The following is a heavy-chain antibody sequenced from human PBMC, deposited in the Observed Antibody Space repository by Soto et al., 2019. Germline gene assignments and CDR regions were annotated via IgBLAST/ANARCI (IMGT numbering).Heavy chain of an antibody. CDR2: IYYSGST. Sequence: PSETLSLTCTVSGGSISSYYWSWIRQPPGKGLEWIGYIYYSGSTNYNPSLKSRVTISVDTSKNQFSLKLSSVTAADTAVYYCARGGLLWFGELLGWFDPWGQGTLVTVSS. V-gene: IGHV4-59*01. CDR1: GGSISSYY. D-gene: IGHD3-10*01. CDR3: ARGGLLWFGELLGWFDP. J-gene: IGHJ5*02.